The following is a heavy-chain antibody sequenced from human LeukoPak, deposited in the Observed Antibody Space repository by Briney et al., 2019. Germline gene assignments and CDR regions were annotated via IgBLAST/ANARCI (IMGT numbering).Heavy chain of an antibody. J-gene: IGHJ5*02. CDR2: IYYSGST. CDR1: GGSINYYY. Sequence: SETLSLTCTVSGGSINYYYWNWIRQPPGKGLEWIGHIYYSGSTNYNSSLKSRVTISVDTSRNQFSLKLSSLTAADTAVYYCARGKAAAASTLPFDPWGQGTLVTVSP. CDR3: ARGKAAAASTLPFDP. D-gene: IGHD6-13*01. V-gene: IGHV4-59*01.